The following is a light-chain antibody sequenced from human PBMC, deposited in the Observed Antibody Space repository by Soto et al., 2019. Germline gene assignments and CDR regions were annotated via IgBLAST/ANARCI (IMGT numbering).Light chain of an antibody. CDR3: SSLTTSSTLVV. J-gene: IGLJ2*01. CDR2: EVN. Sequence: QSVLTQPASVSGSPGQSITISCTGTSSDIGGYNFVSWYQHHPGKAPKLMIYEVNNRPSGVSSRFSGSKSGNTASLTISGLQTEDEADYYCSSLTTSSTLVVFGGGTK. V-gene: IGLV2-14*01. CDR1: SSDIGGYNF.